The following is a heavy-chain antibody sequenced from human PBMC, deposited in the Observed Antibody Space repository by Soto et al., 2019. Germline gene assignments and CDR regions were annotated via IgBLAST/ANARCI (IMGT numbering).Heavy chain of an antibody. CDR3: ASDY. CDR2: IDTSGDST. J-gene: IGHJ4*02. V-gene: IGHV3-23*05. Sequence: EVHLLESGGDLVQPGGSLRLSCAASGFTFGNYAMNWVRQAPGKGLAWVSTIDTSGDSTYYADSVKGRFTISRDNSKNTLYLQMNSLRAEDTAVYYCASDYWGQGTLVTVSS. CDR1: GFTFGNYA.